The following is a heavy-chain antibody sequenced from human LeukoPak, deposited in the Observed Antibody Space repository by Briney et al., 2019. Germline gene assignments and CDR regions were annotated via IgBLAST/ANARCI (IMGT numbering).Heavy chain of an antibody. V-gene: IGHV4-39*07. D-gene: IGHD2-8*01. J-gene: IGHJ4*02. CDR1: GGSISSSSYY. Sequence: PSETLSLTCTVSGGSISSSSYYWGWIRQPPGKGLEWIGSIYYSGSTYYNPSLKSRVTISVDTSKNQFSLKLSSVTAADTAVYYCARVSSGPPLLQEDQDIVLMVYARSGFMGFDYWGQGTLVTVSS. CDR3: ARVSSGPPLLQEDQDIVLMVYARSGFMGFDY. CDR2: IYYSGST.